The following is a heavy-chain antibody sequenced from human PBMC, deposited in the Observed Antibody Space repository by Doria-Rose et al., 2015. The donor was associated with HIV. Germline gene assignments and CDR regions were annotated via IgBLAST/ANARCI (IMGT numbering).Heavy chain of an antibody. J-gene: IGHJ4*02. V-gene: IGHV2-26*01. D-gene: IGHD6-13*01. Sequence: QVQLVQSGPVLVKPTETLTLTCTVSGVSLSSPGMGVSWIRQPPGKALEWLANIFSDDERSYKTSLKSRLTISRGTCKSQVVLTMTDMDPVDTATYYCARIKSSRWYHKYYFDFWGQGTLVIVSA. CDR1: GVSLSSPGMG. CDR2: IFSDDER. CDR3: ARIKSSRWYHKYYFDF.